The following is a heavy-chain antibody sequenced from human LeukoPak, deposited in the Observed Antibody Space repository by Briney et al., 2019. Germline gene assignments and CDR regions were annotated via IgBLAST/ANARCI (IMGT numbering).Heavy chain of an antibody. CDR1: GGSISSDSFY. J-gene: IGHJ6*03. CDR3: ARVTVAAIHYYYYMDV. Sequence: SETLSLTCIVSGGSISSDSFYWGWIRQPPGKGLEWIGSIYYSGGTYYNPSLKSRVTISIDKSKNHLSLKLSSVTAADTAVYYCARVTVAAIHYYYYMDVWGKGTTVTVSS. V-gene: IGHV4-39*07. D-gene: IGHD2-21*02. CDR2: IYYSGGT.